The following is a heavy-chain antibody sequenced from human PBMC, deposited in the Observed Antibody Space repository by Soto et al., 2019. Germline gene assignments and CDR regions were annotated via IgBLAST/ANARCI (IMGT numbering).Heavy chain of an antibody. J-gene: IGHJ6*01. Sequence: QVQLVQSGAEVKKPGSSVKVSCKASGGTFSSYAISWVRQAPGQGLEWMGGIIPISGTANYAQKFQCRVTITADESTSTAYMELSSLRPEDTAVYYCARSQGSSTSLEIYYYYYYGMDVWGQGTKVTVSS. CDR3: ARSQGSSTSLEIYYYYYYGMDV. V-gene: IGHV1-69*01. CDR1: GGTFSSYA. CDR2: IIPISGTA. D-gene: IGHD2-2*01.